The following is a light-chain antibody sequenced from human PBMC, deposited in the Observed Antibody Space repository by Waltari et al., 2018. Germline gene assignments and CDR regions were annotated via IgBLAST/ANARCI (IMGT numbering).Light chain of an antibody. CDR1: QSIISSY. V-gene: IGKV3-20*01. J-gene: IGKJ2*01. CDR3: QHYGSSSYT. CDR2: CAS. Sequence: EIVLTQSPGTLSLSPGERATLSCRASQSIISSYLAWYQQKPGQAPRLLIYCASSRATGIPDRFSGSGSGTDFTLTISRLEAEDVAVYYCQHYGSSSYTFGQGTKLEI.